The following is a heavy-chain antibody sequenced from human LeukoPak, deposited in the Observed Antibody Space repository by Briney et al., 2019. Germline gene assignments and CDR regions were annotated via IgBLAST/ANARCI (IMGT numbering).Heavy chain of an antibody. CDR3: ASQYYYGSGSYRPFDY. CDR2: IYYSGST. J-gene: IGHJ4*02. Sequence: SETLSLTCTVSGGSISSYYWSWIRQPPGKGLEWIGYIYYSGSTNYNPSLKSRVTISVDTSKNQFSLKLSSVTAADTAVYYCASQYYYGSGSYRPFDYWGQGTLVTVSS. CDR1: GGSISSYY. V-gene: IGHV4-59*08. D-gene: IGHD3-10*01.